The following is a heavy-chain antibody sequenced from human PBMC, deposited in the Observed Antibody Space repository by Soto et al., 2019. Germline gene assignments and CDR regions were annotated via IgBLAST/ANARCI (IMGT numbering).Heavy chain of an antibody. D-gene: IGHD1-1*01. CDR2: IYYSGNT. Sequence: SETLSLTCTVSGASIGTGDYYWRWLRQHQGKGLEWIGYIYYSGNTYYNPSLKSRVTISVDTSKNQFSLKLSSVTAADTAVYFCARDRSGTPIYYYYMDVWGKGTTVTVS. CDR3: ARDRSGTPIYYYYMDV. J-gene: IGHJ6*03. V-gene: IGHV4-31*03. CDR1: GASIGTGDYY.